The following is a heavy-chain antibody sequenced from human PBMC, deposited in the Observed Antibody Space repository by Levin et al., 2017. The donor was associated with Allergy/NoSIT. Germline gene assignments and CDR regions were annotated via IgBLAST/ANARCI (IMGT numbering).Heavy chain of an antibody. CDR1: GFTFSDYY. Sequence: GESLKISCAASGFTFSDYYMSWIRQAPGKGLEWVSYISSSGCTIYYADSVKGRFTISRDNAKNSLYLQMNSLRAEDTAVYYCAIGYRDTYYYDSSCYSQLDYWGQGTLVTVSS. CDR2: ISSSGCTI. D-gene: IGHD3-22*01. CDR3: AIGYRDTYYYDSSCYSQLDY. V-gene: IGHV3-11*01. J-gene: IGHJ4*02.